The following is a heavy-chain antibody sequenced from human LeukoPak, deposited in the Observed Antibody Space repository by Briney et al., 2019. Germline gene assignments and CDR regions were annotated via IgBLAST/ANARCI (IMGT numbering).Heavy chain of an antibody. V-gene: IGHV4-39*07. J-gene: IGHJ6*03. Sequence: SETLSLTCTVSGGSISSRSYDWGWIRQPPGKGLEWIGSSYYSGSTYYHPSPNSRVTISVDTSKNQFSLTLNSVTAADTAVYYCTRSPTLYYYYMDVWGKGTTVTVSS. CDR3: TRSPTLYYYYMDV. CDR1: GGSISSRSYD. CDR2: SYYSGST.